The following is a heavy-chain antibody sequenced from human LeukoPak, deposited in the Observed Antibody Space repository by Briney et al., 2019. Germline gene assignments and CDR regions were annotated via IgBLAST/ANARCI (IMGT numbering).Heavy chain of an antibody. D-gene: IGHD1-14*01. CDR3: ARDMTPGRSISEAFDI. V-gene: IGHV4-59*01. Sequence: PSETLSLTCTVSGGSISSYYWSWIRQPPGKGLEWIGYIYYSGSTNYNPSLKSRVTISVDTSKNQFSLKLSSVTAADTAVYYCARDMTPGRSISEAFDIWGQGTMVTVSS. CDR1: GGSISSYY. CDR2: IYYSGST. J-gene: IGHJ3*02.